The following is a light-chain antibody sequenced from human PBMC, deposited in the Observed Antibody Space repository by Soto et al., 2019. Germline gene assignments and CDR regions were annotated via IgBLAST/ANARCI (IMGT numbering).Light chain of an antibody. J-gene: IGLJ1*01. CDR3: RSYTRSIAYV. CDR1: SSDVGGYNY. Sequence: QSALTQPASVSGSPGQSITISCTGTSSDVGGYNYVYWYQQYQGKAPTLMIYDVTYRPSGVSYRFSGSKSSNTASLTSSGLQAEDEADYYWRSYTRSIAYVFGTGTKLTVL. V-gene: IGLV2-14*03. CDR2: DVT.